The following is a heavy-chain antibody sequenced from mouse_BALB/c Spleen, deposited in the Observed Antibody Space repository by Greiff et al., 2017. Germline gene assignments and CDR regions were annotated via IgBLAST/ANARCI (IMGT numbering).Heavy chain of an antibody. CDR2: INPRTGYP. V-gene: IGHV1-4*01. CDR3: ASKVVRSFAY. CDR1: GYTFTSYC. D-gene: IGHD1-1*01. Sequence: QVQLQQSGAELARPGALVKLSCKASGYTFTSYCMHWVKQRPGQGLEWIGYINPRTGYPEYNQKFKGKATLTADKSSSTAYMQLTSLTSEDSAVYYCASKVVRSFAYWGQGTLVTVSA. J-gene: IGHJ3*01.